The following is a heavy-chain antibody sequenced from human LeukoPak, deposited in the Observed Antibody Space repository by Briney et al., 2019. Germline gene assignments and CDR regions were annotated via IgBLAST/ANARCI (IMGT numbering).Heavy chain of an antibody. CDR1: GGAFSSSNDY. CDR3: GRSGAAEGPTHNWFDP. J-gene: IGHJ5*02. CDR2: IYYSGTT. V-gene: IGHV4-39*01. Sequence: SANLPFTCSGSGGAFSSSNDYWGWVRQPPGQGLEWIGSIYYSGTTNYSPSLKSRVTISVDTSKNQFSVKLTSVTAADTAVYYCGRSGAAEGPTHNWFDPWGQGALVTVSS. D-gene: IGHD6-13*01.